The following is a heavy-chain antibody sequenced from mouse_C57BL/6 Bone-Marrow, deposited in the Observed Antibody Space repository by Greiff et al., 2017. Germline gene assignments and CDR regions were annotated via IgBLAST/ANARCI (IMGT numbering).Heavy chain of an antibody. Sequence: VQLQQPGAELVRPGTSVKLSCKASGYTFTSYWMHWVKQRPGQGLEWIGVIDPSDSYTNYNQKFKGKATLTVDTSSSTAYMQLSSLTSEDSAVDYCAREGEYDGTGFDYWGQGTTLTVSS. D-gene: IGHD2-4*01. J-gene: IGHJ2*01. CDR2: IDPSDSYT. CDR3: AREGEYDGTGFDY. CDR1: GYTFTSYW. V-gene: IGHV1-59*01.